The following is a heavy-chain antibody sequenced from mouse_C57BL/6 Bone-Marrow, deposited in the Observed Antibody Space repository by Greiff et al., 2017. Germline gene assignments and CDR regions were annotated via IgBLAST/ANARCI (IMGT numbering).Heavy chain of an antibody. D-gene: IGHD1-1*01. CDR1: GFTFTDYY. CDR3: AGFSPLLGDYYGSSDHWYFDV. Sequence: DVKLVESGGGLVQPGGSLSLSCAASGFTFTDYYMSWVRQPPGKALEWLGFIRNKANGYTTEYSASVKGRFTISRDNSQSILYLQMNALRAEDSATYYGAGFSPLLGDYYGSSDHWYFDVWGTGTTVTVSS. CDR2: IRNKANGYTT. V-gene: IGHV7-3*01. J-gene: IGHJ1*03.